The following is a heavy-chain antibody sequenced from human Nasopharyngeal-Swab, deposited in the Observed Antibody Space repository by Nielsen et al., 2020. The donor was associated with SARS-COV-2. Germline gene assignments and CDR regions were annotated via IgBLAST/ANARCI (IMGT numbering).Heavy chain of an antibody. J-gene: IGHJ6*03. CDR2: IIPVFGTT. CDR1: GGTFNSYA. Sequence: SVKVSCKPSGGTFNSYAFSWVRYAPGQELEWMGRIIPVFGTTNYAQDFQGRVTITADKSTATAYMQFSSLGSEDTAVYYCSRESGSSQYSAYYMDVWGKGTAVTVSS. V-gene: IGHV1-69*06. D-gene: IGHD2-15*01. CDR3: SRESGSSQYSAYYMDV.